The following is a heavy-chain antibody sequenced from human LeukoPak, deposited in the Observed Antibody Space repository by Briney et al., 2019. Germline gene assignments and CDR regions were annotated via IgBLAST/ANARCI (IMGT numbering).Heavy chain of an antibody. CDR2: IKQDGSEK. CDR1: GFTFSSYW. CDR3: ARGKQWLVRVYYYYYMDV. V-gene: IGHV3-7*01. D-gene: IGHD6-19*01. Sequence: GGSLRLSCAASGFTFSSYWMSWVRQAPGKGLEWVANIKQDGSEKYYVDSVKGRFTISRDNAKNSLYLQMNSLRAEDTAVYYCARGKQWLVRVYYYYYMDVWGKGTTVTISS. J-gene: IGHJ6*03.